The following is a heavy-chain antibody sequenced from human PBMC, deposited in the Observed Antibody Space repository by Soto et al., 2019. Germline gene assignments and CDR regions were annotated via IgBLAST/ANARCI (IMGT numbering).Heavy chain of an antibody. CDR2: ISYDGSNK. J-gene: IGHJ2*01. CDR1: GFTFSSYA. Sequence: QVQLVESGGGVVQPGRSLRLSCAASGFTFSSYAMHWVRQAPGKGLEWVAVISYDGSNKYYADSVKGRFTISRDNSKNTLYLQMNSLRAEDTAVYYCARDRGVVTAIPLWYFDLWGRGTLVTVSS. V-gene: IGHV3-30-3*01. CDR3: ARDRGVVTAIPLWYFDL. D-gene: IGHD2-21*02.